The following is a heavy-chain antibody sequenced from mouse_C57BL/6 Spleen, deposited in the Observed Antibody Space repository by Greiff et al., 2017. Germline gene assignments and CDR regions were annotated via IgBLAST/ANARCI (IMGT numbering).Heavy chain of an antibody. Sequence: VQLQQPGAELVKPGASVKMSCKASGYAFSSYWMNWVKQRPGKGLEWIGQIYPGDGDTNYNEKFKGKATLTADKSSSTAYMQLSSLTSEDSGVYFCAREFTAIRADDYWGQGTTLTVSS. CDR3: AREFTAIRADDY. V-gene: IGHV1-80*01. J-gene: IGHJ2*01. CDR1: GYAFSSYW. CDR2: IYPGDGDT. D-gene: IGHD1-1*01.